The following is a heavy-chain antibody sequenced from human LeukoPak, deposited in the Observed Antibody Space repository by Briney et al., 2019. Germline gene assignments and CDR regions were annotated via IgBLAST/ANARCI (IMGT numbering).Heavy chain of an antibody. Sequence: ASVKVSCKVSGYTLTELSMHRVRQAPGKGLEWMGGFDPEDGETIYAQKFQGRVTMTEDTSTDTAYMELSSLRSEDTAVYYCATDVWFGESSFDYWGQGTLVTVSS. CDR3: ATDVWFGESSFDY. CDR2: FDPEDGET. CDR1: GYTLTELS. J-gene: IGHJ4*02. D-gene: IGHD3-10*01. V-gene: IGHV1-24*01.